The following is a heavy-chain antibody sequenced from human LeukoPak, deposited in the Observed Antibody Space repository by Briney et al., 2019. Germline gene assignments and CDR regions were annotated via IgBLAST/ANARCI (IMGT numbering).Heavy chain of an antibody. J-gene: IGHJ4*02. V-gene: IGHV3-74*01. CDR3: ARGSGAYGDFDY. D-gene: IGHD6-19*01. Sequence: PGGSLRLSCAASGLSFSGNWMHWVRQAPGKGLMWVSRISSDGSTYYADSARGRFTISRDNVANTVYLQVNGLRAEDTAVYYCARGSGAYGDFDYWGQGTLVTVSS. CDR2: ISSDGST. CDR1: GLSFSGNW.